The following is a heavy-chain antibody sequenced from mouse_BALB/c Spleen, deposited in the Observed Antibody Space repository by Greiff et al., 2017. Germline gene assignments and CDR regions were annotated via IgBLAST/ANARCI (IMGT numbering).Heavy chain of an antibody. CDR1: GYTFTDYN. Sequence: EVQVVESGPELVKPGASVKIPCKASGYTFTDYNMDWVKQSHGKSLEWIGDINPNNGGTIYNQKFKGKATLTVDKSSSTAYMELRSLTSEDTAVYYCARSLFITTYFDVWGAGTTVTVSS. J-gene: IGHJ1*01. CDR2: INPNNGGT. CDR3: ARSLFITTYFDV. V-gene: IGHV1-18*01. D-gene: IGHD1-1*01.